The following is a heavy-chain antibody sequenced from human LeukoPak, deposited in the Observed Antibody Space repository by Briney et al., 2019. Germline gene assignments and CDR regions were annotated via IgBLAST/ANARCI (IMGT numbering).Heavy chain of an antibody. CDR3: AREDSGFQI. CDR2: IYHTGGT. J-gene: IGHJ3*02. Sequence: SETLSLTCTVSGGSFNDYFWSWIRQPPGKGLEWIGYIYHTGGTHYNPSLKSRVTMSLDTSKNQFSLKLSSATALDTAVYFCAREDSGFQIWGQGTMVTVSS. V-gene: IGHV4-59*01. CDR1: GGSFNDYF.